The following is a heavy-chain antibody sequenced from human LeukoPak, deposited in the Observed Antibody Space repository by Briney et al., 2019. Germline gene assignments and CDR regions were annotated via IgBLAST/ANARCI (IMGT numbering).Heavy chain of an antibody. CDR2: IIPIFGTA. V-gene: IGHV1-69*05. D-gene: IGHD3-10*01. Sequence: SVKVSCKASGGTFSSYAISWVRQAPGQGLEWMGGIIPIFGTANYAQKFQGRVTMTRDMSTSTVYMELSSLRSEDTAVYYCARAGDYYGSGSFYYFDYWGQGTLVTVSS. J-gene: IGHJ4*02. CDR1: GGTFSSYA. CDR3: ARAGDYYGSGSFYYFDY.